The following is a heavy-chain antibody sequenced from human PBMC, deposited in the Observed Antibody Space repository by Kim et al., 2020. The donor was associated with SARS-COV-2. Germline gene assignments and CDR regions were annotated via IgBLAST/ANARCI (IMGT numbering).Heavy chain of an antibody. V-gene: IGHV4-61*08. J-gene: IGHJ6*02. CDR1: GASVSSGAYY. D-gene: IGHD4-17*01. CDR3: AREYVSQDYTEYGDMGYYHDPTEV. Sequence: SETLSLTCTVSGASVSSGAYYWSWIRQSPGKRLEWIGYVYYTGSTKYNPSLKSRVTISADKSKNQLSLNLSSLTAADTAIYYCAREYVSQDYTEYGDMGYYHDPTEVWGQGTTVIVSS. CDR2: VYYTGST.